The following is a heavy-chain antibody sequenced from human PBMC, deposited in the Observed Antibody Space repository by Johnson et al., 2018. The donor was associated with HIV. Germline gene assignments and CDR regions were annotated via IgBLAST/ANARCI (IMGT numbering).Heavy chain of an antibody. J-gene: IGHJ3*02. CDR3: AVGLNTDAFAI. D-gene: IGHD3/OR15-3a*01. CDR2: ISFAGVKK. CDR1: GFTFSSYW. Sequence: QVQLVESGGGLVQPGGSLRLSCAASGFTFSSYWMSWVRQAPGKGLEWVTVISFAGVKKYYADSVKGRFTISRDNSKNTLYLQIDSLRAEDTAVYYCAVGLNTDAFAIWGQGTMVTVSS. V-gene: IGHV3-30*03.